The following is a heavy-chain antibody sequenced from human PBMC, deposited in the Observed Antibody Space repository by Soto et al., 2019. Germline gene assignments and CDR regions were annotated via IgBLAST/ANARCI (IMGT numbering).Heavy chain of an antibody. CDR3: AKDQDMYSYFDY. CDR2: ISGSGGST. CDR1: GFTFSSYA. D-gene: IGHD1-26*01. J-gene: IGHJ4*02. V-gene: IGHV3-23*01. Sequence: EVQLLESGGGLVQPGGSLRLSCAASGFTFSSYAMSWVRQAPGKGLEWVSAISGSGGSTYYADSVKGRFTISRDNSKNTLYLQMNSLRADATAVYYRAKDQDMYSYFDYWGQGTLVTVSS.